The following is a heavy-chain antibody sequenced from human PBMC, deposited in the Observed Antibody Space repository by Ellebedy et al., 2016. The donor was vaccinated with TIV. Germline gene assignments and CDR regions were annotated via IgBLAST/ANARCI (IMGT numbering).Heavy chain of an antibody. CDR3: AKEQTNHYFDS. J-gene: IGHJ4*02. V-gene: IGHV1-18*04. Sequence: AASVKVSCKASGYTFTSYGISWVRQAPGQGLEWMGWISAYNGDTNHAQKFQGRVTMTTDTSTSTAYMELRSLRSDDAAVYYCAKEQTNHYFDSWGQGTLVTVSS. CDR2: ISAYNGDT. CDR1: GYTFTSYG. D-gene: IGHD1-14*01.